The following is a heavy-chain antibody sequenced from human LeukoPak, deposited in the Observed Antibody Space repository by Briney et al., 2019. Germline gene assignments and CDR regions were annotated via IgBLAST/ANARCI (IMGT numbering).Heavy chain of an antibody. Sequence: PGGSLRLSCAASGFTFSSYSMNWVRQAPGKGLEWVSSISSSSSYIYYADSVKGRFTISRDNAKNSLYLQMNSLRAEDTAVYYCARDPSPTAMVTLYYYYGMDVWGQGTTVTVSS. CDR2: ISSSSSYI. CDR3: ARDPSPTAMVTLYYYYGMDV. J-gene: IGHJ6*02. CDR1: GFTFSSYS. V-gene: IGHV3-21*01. D-gene: IGHD5-18*01.